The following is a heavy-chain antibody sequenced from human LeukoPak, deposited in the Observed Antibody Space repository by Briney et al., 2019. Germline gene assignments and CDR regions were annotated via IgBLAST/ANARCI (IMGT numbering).Heavy chain of an antibody. J-gene: IGHJ6*03. CDR2: ISSSSSYI. V-gene: IGHV3-21*01. CDR1: GFTFSSYG. Sequence: GGSLRLSCAASGFTFSSYGMHWVRQAPGKGLEWVSSISSSSSYIYYADSVKGRFTISRDNAKNSLYLQMNSLRAEDTAVYYCAKVEMATILYNDYMDVWGKGTTVTVSS. D-gene: IGHD5-24*01. CDR3: AKVEMATILYNDYMDV.